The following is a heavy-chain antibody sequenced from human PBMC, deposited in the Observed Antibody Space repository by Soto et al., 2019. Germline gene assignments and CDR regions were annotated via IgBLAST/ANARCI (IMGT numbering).Heavy chain of an antibody. CDR2: LSGSGGNI. D-gene: IGHD2-15*01. Sequence: EVQLLESGGGLVQPGGSVRLSCAASGFTFSYHAMNWVRQAPGKGLEWVSVLSGSGGNIDYAVSVKGRFTISRDNSKNMLYLQMNSLRAEDTAVYYCAKDWGTEGYSVRAFDVWGQGTVVTVS. CDR1: GFTFSYHA. CDR3: AKDWGTEGYSVRAFDV. V-gene: IGHV3-23*01. J-gene: IGHJ3*01.